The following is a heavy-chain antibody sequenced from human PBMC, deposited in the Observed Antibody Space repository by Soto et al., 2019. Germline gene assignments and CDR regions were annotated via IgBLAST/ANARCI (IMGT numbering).Heavy chain of an antibody. D-gene: IGHD3-10*01. V-gene: IGHV3-9*01. Sequence: EVQLVESGGGLVQPGRSLRLSCAASGFTFDDNAMHWVRQAPGKGLEWVSGISWNSGNIGYADSVKGRFTISRDNAKNSLYLQMNSLRAEDTAVYYCGKDRSGSGAYYMDVWGKGTTVTVSS. J-gene: IGHJ6*03. CDR1: GFTFDDNA. CDR3: GKDRSGSGAYYMDV. CDR2: ISWNSGNI.